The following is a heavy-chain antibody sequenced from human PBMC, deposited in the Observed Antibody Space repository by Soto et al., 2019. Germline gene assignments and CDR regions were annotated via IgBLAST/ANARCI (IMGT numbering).Heavy chain of an antibody. D-gene: IGHD2-21*02. CDR2: INPSGGYT. V-gene: IGHV1-46*03. J-gene: IGHJ5*02. CDR3: ARGGGIVVVTAPYAP. CDR1: GYTFSSYY. Sequence: ASVKVSCKASGYTFSSYYMNWVRQAPGQGLEWLGIINPSGGYTTYAQRFLGRVTMTSDTSTSTVHMELGSLTSEDTAVYYCARGGGIVVVTAPYAPWGGGTLVTVSS.